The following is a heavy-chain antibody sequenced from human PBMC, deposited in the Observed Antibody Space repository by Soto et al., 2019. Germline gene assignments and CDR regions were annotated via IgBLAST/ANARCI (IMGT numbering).Heavy chain of an antibody. CDR2: INAHSGGT. D-gene: IGHD3-3*01. Sequence: GASVKVSCKASGFSFTGYYIHWLRQAPGQGLEWMGWINAHSGGTEYAQKFQGRVTLTRDTSISTAYMELSRLRSDDTAVYYCARAGYDFWSGYYSSNWFDPWGQGTLVTVSS. V-gene: IGHV1-2*02. CDR3: ARAGYDFWSGYYSSNWFDP. CDR1: GFSFTGYY. J-gene: IGHJ5*02.